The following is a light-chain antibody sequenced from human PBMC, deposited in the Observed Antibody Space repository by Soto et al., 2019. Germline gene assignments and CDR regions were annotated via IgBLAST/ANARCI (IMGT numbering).Light chain of an antibody. V-gene: IGKV3-20*01. CDR1: QSVSSSY. CDR2: GAS. Sequence: EIVLTQSPATLSFSPGQRATPSFSASQSVSSSYLAWYQQKPGQAPRLLIYGASSRATGIPDRFSGSGSGTDFTLTISRLEPEDFAVYYCQQYGSSPLTFGGGTKVDI. J-gene: IGKJ4*01. CDR3: QQYGSSPLT.